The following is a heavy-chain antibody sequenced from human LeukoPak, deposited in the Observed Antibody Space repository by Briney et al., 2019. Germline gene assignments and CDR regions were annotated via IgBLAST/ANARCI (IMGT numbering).Heavy chain of an antibody. V-gene: IGHV4-59*01. CDR1: GGSISSYY. Sequence: PSETLSLTCTVSGGSISSYYWSWIRQPPGKGLEWIGYIYYSGSTNYNPSLKSRVTISVDTSKNRFSLKLSSVTAADTAVYYCARDRGPAVGYDYWGQGTLVTVSS. CDR2: IYYSGST. CDR3: ARDRGPAVGYDY. J-gene: IGHJ4*02. D-gene: IGHD2-2*01.